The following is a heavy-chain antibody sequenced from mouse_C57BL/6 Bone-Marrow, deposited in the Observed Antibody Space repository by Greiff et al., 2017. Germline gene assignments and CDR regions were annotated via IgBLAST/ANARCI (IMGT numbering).Heavy chain of an antibody. V-gene: IGHV3-6*01. CDR3: ANYYGSPWFAY. D-gene: IGHD1-1*01. CDR1: GYSITSGYY. CDR2: ISYDGSN. Sequence: EVKLLESGPGLVKPSQSLSLTCSVTGYSITSGYYWNWIRQFPGNKLEWMGYISYDGSNNNNPSLKNRISITRDTSKNQFFLKLNSVTTEDTATYYCANYYGSPWFAYGGQGTLVTVSA. J-gene: IGHJ3*01.